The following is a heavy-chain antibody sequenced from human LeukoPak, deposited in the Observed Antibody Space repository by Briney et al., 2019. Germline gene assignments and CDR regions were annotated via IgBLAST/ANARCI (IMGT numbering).Heavy chain of an antibody. Sequence: GGSLRLSCAASGFTFSNAWMSWVRQAPGEGLEWVSTISGSAQSTYYTDSVKGRFTISRDNSKNTLYLQMNSLRAEDTAVYYCAKAHYYDGSGYYYVFQHWGQGTLVTVSS. CDR2: ISGSAQST. CDR1: GFTFSNAW. CDR3: AKAHYYDGSGYYYVFQH. D-gene: IGHD3-22*01. V-gene: IGHV3-23*01. J-gene: IGHJ1*01.